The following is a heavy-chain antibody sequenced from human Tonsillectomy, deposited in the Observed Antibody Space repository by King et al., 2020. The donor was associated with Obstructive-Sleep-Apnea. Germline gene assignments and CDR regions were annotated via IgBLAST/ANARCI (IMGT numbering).Heavy chain of an antibody. V-gene: IGHV3-30*18. CDR1: GFIFNNYG. D-gene: IGHD4-17*01. CDR3: AKDHSGGDPWYFDL. J-gene: IGHJ2*01. Sequence: VQLVESGGGVVQPGRSLRLSCAASGFIFNNYGMHWVRQAPGKGLEWVALISHDGSNKYYADSVKGRFTISRDNSKNTLYLQMNSLRAEDTAVYYCAKDHSGGDPWYFDLWGRGTLVTVSS. CDR2: ISHDGSNK.